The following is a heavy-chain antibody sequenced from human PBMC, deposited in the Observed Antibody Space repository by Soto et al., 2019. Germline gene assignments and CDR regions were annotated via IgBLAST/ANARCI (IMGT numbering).Heavy chain of an antibody. Sequence: SLRLSGAASVFTFDDYAMHWVRQAPGKGLEWVSGISWSSGSIGYADSVKGRFTISRDNAKNSLYLQMNSLRAEDTALYYCAKDIGEAALRYFFDYWGQGTLVTVSS. V-gene: IGHV3-9*01. D-gene: IGHD3-10*01. CDR3: AKDIGEAALRYFFDY. J-gene: IGHJ4*02. CDR1: VFTFDDYA. CDR2: ISWSSGSI.